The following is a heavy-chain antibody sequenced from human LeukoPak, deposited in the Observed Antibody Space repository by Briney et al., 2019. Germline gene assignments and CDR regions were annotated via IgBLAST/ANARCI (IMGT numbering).Heavy chain of an antibody. CDR3: ARPALAGSYFGYFDY. CDR2: IYPGDSDT. J-gene: IGHJ4*02. CDR1: GYSFTSYW. V-gene: IGHV5-51*01. D-gene: IGHD1-26*01. Sequence: RRGESLKISCKGSGYSFTSYWIGWVRQMPGKGLEWMGIIYPGDSDTRYSPSFQGQVTISADKSISTAYLQWSSLKASDTAMYYCARPALAGSYFGYFDYWGQGTLVTVSS.